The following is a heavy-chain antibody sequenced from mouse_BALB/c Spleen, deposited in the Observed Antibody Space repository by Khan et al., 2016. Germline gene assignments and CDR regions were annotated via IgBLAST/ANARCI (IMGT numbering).Heavy chain of an antibody. CDR1: GYTFTSYY. J-gene: IGHJ3*01. D-gene: IGHD2-14*01. CDR2: IYSGTVNT. V-gene: IGHV1S56*01. CDR3: ARNYCRCGEGLAY. Sequence: QVQLQQSVPELVKPGASVRISCKASGYTFTSYYIHWVKQRPGPGLEWIGWIYSGTVNTKYNEKFKGKATLTADKSSSTAYMQLSTLTSVDSPVYVCARNYCRCGEGLAYWGQGTLVNVSA.